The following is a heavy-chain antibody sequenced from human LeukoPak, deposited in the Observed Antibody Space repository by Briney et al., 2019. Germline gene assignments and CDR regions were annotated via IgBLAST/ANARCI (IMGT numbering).Heavy chain of an antibody. V-gene: IGHV4-59*01. J-gene: IGHJ5*02. D-gene: IGHD2-2*01. CDR2: IYYSGST. Sequence: SETLSLTCTVSGGSISSYYWSWNRQPPGKGLEWIGYIYYSGSTNYNPSLKSRVTISVDTSKNQFSLKLSSVTAADTAVYYCARERCRSTSCSPYNWFDPWGQGTLVTVSS. CDR3: ARERCRSTSCSPYNWFDP. CDR1: GGSISSYY.